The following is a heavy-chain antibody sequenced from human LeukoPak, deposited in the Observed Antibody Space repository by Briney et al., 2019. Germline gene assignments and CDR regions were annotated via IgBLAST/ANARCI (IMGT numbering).Heavy chain of an antibody. CDR1: GFTFSSYW. CDR3: ARASSGYIFDY. D-gene: IGHD6-19*01. J-gene: IGHJ4*02. CDR2: ISYDGSNK. Sequence: GGSLRLSCAASGFTFSSYWMSWVRQAPGKGLEWVAVISYDGSNKYYADSVKGRFTISRDNAKNSLYLQMNSLRAEDTAVYYCARASSGYIFDYWGQGTLVTVSS. V-gene: IGHV3-30-3*01.